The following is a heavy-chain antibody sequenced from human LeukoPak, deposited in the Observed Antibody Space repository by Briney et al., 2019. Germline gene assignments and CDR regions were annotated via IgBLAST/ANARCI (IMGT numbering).Heavy chain of an antibody. J-gene: IGHJ4*02. D-gene: IGHD6-6*01. V-gene: IGHV3-7*03. CDR1: GFTFSYSW. CDR3: ARGLGKGSSDY. CDR2: INQPGSQK. Sequence: GGSLRLPCVASGFTFSYSWMIWVRQAPGKGLEWVANINQPGSQKYHEDSVKGRFTISRDNARNSLFLQMNSLTADDTAVYYCARGLGKGSSDYWGQGTLVTVSS.